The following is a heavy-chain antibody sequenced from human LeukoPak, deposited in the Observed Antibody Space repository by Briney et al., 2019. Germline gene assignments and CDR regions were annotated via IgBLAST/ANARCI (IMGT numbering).Heavy chain of an antibody. V-gene: IGHV1-69*05. CDR1: GGTFSTYA. J-gene: IGHJ4*02. Sequence: SVKVSCKASGGTFSTYAVNWVRQAPGQGLEWMGGIIPLFGTADYAQKFRGRVTVTTDESTSTAYMELGSLRSEDTAIYYCARVFARGGEITGSYYYYWGQGTLVTVSS. D-gene: IGHD3-10*01. CDR2: IIPLFGTA. CDR3: ARVFARGGEITGSYYYY.